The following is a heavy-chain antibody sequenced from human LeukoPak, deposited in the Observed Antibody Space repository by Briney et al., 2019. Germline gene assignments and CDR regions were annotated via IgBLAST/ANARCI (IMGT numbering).Heavy chain of an antibody. CDR3: ARESTSASYDH. D-gene: IGHD6-25*01. V-gene: IGHV4-4*07. J-gene: IGHJ4*02. CDR1: GASITSFY. Sequence: SETLSLTCTVSGASITSFYWSWIRQPAGKGLEWIGRIYTSGTTNYNPSLKSRVTMSVDASKNQFSLKLTSVTAADTAIYYCARESTSASYDHWGQGTLATVSS. CDR2: IYTSGTT.